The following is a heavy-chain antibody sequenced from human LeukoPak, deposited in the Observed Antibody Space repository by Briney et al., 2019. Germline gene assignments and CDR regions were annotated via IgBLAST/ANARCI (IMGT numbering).Heavy chain of an antibody. CDR2: ISWNSGSI. CDR1: GFTFDDYA. D-gene: IGHD3-10*01. CDR3: AKDFSAGGSGSYPRSPFDY. J-gene: IGHJ4*02. V-gene: IGHV3-9*01. Sequence: PGRSLRLSCAASGFTFDDYAMHWVRQAPGKGLEWVSGISWNSGSIGYADSVKGRFTISRDNAKNSMYLQMNSLRAEDTALYYCAKDFSAGGSGSYPRSPFDYWGQGTLVTVSS.